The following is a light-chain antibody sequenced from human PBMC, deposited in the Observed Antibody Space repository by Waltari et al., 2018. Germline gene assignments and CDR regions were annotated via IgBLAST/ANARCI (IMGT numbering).Light chain of an antibody. Sequence: SSELTQDPAVSVALGQTVSITCQGYSLSRYYASWYQQRPGQAPILILYGQDNRPSGIPDRFSGSTSGNTASLTITGAQAEDEADYYCLSRDTTSTRVFGGGTRLTV. CDR1: SLSRYY. CDR3: LSRDTTSTRV. V-gene: IGLV3-19*01. J-gene: IGLJ3*02. CDR2: GQD.